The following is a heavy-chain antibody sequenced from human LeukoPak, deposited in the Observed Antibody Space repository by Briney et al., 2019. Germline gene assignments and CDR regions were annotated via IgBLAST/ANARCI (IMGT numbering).Heavy chain of an antibody. Sequence: ASVKVSCKASGYTFTGYYMHWVRQAPGQGLEWMGWINPNSGGTNYVQKFQGRVTMTRDTSISTAYMELSRLRSDDTAVYYCARERAYYDSNWFDPWGQGTLVTVSS. J-gene: IGHJ5*02. V-gene: IGHV1-2*02. CDR2: INPNSGGT. CDR3: ARERAYYDSNWFDP. D-gene: IGHD3-3*01. CDR1: GYTFTGYY.